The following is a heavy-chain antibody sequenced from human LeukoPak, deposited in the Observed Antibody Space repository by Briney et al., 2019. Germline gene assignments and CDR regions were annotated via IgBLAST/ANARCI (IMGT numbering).Heavy chain of an antibody. J-gene: IGHJ4*02. CDR1: GFTFSNNW. CDR3: ARDRSIAVAGSLDY. Sequence: GGTLRLSCAASGFTFSNNWMSWVRQAPGKGLEWVANIKQDGSERYYVDSLKGRFTISRDNAKNSLYLQMNSLRGEDTAVYYCARDRSIAVAGSLDYWGQGTLVTVSS. D-gene: IGHD6-19*01. V-gene: IGHV3-7*01. CDR2: IKQDGSER.